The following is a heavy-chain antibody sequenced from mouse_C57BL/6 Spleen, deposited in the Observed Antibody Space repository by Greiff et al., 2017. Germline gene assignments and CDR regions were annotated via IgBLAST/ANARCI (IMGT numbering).Heavy chain of an antibody. D-gene: IGHD5-5*01. J-gene: IGHJ4*01. Sequence: VQLQQSGAELVKPGASVKISCKASGYAFSSYWMNWVKQRPGKGLEWIGQIYPGDGDTNYNGKFKGKATLTADKSSSTAYMQLSSLTSEDSSVYCSANGPYLEAMDYWGQGTSVTVSS. CDR2: IYPGDGDT. CDR3: ANGPYLEAMDY. CDR1: GYAFSSYW. V-gene: IGHV1-80*01.